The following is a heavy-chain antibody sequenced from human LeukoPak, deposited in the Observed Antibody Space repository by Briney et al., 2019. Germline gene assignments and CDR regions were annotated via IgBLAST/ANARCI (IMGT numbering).Heavy chain of an antibody. CDR3: AKGSDRSGSYYLDY. CDR1: AFTFGNYA. Sequence: SGGSLRLSYAASAFTFGNYAMNWVRQAPGKGLEWVSGLSGSGASTYYADSVKGRFTISRDNSKNTLYLQMNRLRAEDTAVYYCAKGSDRSGSYYLDYWGQGTLVTVSS. V-gene: IGHV3-23*01. CDR2: LSGSGAST. J-gene: IGHJ4*02. D-gene: IGHD3-10*01.